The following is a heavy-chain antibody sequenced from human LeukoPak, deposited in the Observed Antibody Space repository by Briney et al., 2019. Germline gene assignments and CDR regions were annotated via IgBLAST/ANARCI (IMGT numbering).Heavy chain of an antibody. V-gene: IGHV1-18*01. CDR2: ISAYNGNT. CDR1: GYTFNNFG. CDR3: ATCSSTSCYGADFDY. D-gene: IGHD2-2*01. J-gene: IGHJ4*02. Sequence: ASVKVSCKASGYTFNNFGLSWVRQAPGQGLEWMGWISAYNGNTNYAQKLQGRVTMTTDTSTSTAYMGLRSLRSDDTAVYYCATCSSTSCYGADFDYWGQGTLVTVSS.